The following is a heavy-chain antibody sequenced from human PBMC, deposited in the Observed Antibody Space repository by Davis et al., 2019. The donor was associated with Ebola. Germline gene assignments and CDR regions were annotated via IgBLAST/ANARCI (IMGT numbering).Heavy chain of an antibody. J-gene: IGHJ4*02. CDR1: GFTFSSYS. V-gene: IGHV3-48*01. Sequence: GGSLRLSCAASGFTFSSYSMNWVRQAPGKGLEWVSYISSSSSTIYYADSVKGRFTISRDNSKNTLYLQMNSLRAEDTAVYYCAKWEMGFLDWGYFDYWGQGTLVTVSS. CDR2: ISSSSSTI. D-gene: IGHD3/OR15-3a*01. CDR3: AKWEMGFLDWGYFDY.